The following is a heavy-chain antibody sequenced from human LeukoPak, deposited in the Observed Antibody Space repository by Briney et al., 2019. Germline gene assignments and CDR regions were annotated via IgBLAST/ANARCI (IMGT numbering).Heavy chain of an antibody. CDR1: GASISGHY. D-gene: IGHD3-10*01. CDR3: AKGGESSLPFDY. J-gene: IGHJ4*02. CDR2: VHTSRGT. V-gene: IGHV4-4*07. Sequence: SETLSLTCIVSGASISGHYWSWIRQPAGKEPEWIGRVHTSRGTNYNSSLKSRLTMSVDTSKNQFSLHLASVTAAGTAVYYCAKGGESSLPFDYWGQGTLVTVSS.